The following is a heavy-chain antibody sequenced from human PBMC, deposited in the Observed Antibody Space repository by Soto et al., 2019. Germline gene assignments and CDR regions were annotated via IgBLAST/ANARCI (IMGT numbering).Heavy chain of an antibody. V-gene: IGHV3-21*01. J-gene: IGHJ4*02. CDR3: ARDLPGITMVRGVIITNFDY. CDR1: GFTFSSYS. D-gene: IGHD3-10*01. CDR2: ISSSSYI. Sequence: GGSLRLSCAASGFTFSSYSMNWVRQAPGKGLEWVSSISSSSYIYYADSVKGRFTISRDNAKNSLYLQMNSLRAEDTAVYYCARDLPGITMVRGVIITNFDYWGQGTLVTVSS.